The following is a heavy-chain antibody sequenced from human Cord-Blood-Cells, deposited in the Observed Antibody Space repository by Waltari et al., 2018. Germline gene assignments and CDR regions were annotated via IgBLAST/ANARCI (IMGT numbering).Heavy chain of an antibody. J-gene: IGHJ5*02. CDR1: GSTFSSYS. CDR3: ARGGQQLVLGDSGDWFDP. V-gene: IGHV3-21*01. D-gene: IGHD6-13*01. CDR2: ISSSSSYI. Sequence: EVQLVESGGGLVKPGGSLRLSCAASGSTFSSYSMNSVRQAPGKGLEWVSSISSSSSYIYYADSVKGRFTISRDNAKNSLYLQMNSLRAEDTAVYYCARGGQQLVLGDSGDWFDPWGQGTLVTVSS.